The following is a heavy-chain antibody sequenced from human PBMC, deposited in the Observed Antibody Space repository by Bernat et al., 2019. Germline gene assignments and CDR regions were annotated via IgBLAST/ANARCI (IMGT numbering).Heavy chain of an antibody. D-gene: IGHD4-17*01. Sequence: LQLVESGGGLVKPGRSLRLSCTASGFTFSDYYMSWIRQAPGKGLEWVSYMSSSSSYTNYADSVKGRFTISRANAKNSLYLQLNSLRAEDTAVYYCARDATDTVNDYWGQGTLVTVSS. CDR3: ARDATDTVNDY. CDR1: GFTFSDYY. J-gene: IGHJ4*02. CDR2: MSSSSSYT. V-gene: IGHV3-11*06.